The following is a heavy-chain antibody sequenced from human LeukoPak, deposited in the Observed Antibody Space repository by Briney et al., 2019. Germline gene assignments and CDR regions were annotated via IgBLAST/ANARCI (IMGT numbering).Heavy chain of an antibody. V-gene: IGHV3-15*01. J-gene: IGHJ3*02. CDR2: IKSKTDGGTT. Sequence: GGSLRLSCAASGFTFSNAWMSWVRQAPGKGLEWVGRIKSKTDGGTTDYAAPVKGRFTISSDDSKNTLYLQMNSLKTEDTAVYYCTTDQSIWNSNLDAFDIWGQGTMVTVSS. CDR1: GFTFSNAW. D-gene: IGHD1-7*01. CDR3: TTDQSIWNSNLDAFDI.